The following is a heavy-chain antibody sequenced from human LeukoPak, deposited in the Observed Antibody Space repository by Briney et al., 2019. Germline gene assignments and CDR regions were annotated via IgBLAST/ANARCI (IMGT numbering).Heavy chain of an antibody. J-gene: IGHJ6*02. D-gene: IGHD3-9*01. CDR2: ISSSGSTI. Sequence: PGGSLTLSCAASGFTFSDYYMSWIRQAPGKGLEWVSYISSSGSTIYYADSVKGRFTISRDNAKNSLYLQMNSLRAEDTAVYYCARDGDTIFSYGMDVWGQGTTVTVSS. V-gene: IGHV3-11*01. CDR1: GFTFSDYY. CDR3: ARDGDTIFSYGMDV.